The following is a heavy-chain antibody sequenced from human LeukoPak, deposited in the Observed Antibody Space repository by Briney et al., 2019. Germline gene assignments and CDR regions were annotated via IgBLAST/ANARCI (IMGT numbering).Heavy chain of an antibody. J-gene: IGHJ4*02. CDR1: GGSFSGYY. CDR2: INHSGST. V-gene: IGHV4-34*01. Sequence: PSETLSLTCAVYGGSFSGYYWSWIRQPPGKGLEWIGEINHSGSTNYNPSLKSRVTISVDKSKNQFSLKLSSVTAADTAVYYCARGSGYYGSGSYYDYWGQGTLVTVSS. CDR3: ARGSGYYGSGSYYDY. D-gene: IGHD3-10*01.